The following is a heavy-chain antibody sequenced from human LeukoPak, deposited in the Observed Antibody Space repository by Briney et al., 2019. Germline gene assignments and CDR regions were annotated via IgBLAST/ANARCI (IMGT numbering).Heavy chain of an antibody. V-gene: IGHV4-39*07. CDR2: IYYKGNT. CDR1: GGSISSRSYY. D-gene: IGHD1-26*01. J-gene: IGHJ4*02. Sequence: SETLSLTCSVSGGSISSRSYYWGWIRQTPGKGLEWIGSIYYKGNTYLNLSLKSRVTISEDTSKNQFSLKLNSLTAADTAVYYCARVGESYYAGRTPDYWGRGTLVTVSS. CDR3: ARVGESYYAGRTPDY.